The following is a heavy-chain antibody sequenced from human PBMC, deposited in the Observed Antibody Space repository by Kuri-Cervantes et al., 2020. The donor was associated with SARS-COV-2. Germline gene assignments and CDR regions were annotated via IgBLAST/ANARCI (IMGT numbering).Heavy chain of an antibody. CDR3: ANIGITMVRRVISEGEEY. V-gene: IGHV3-11*04. J-gene: IGHJ4*02. CDR2: ISSSGSTI. CDR1: GFTFSDYY. Sequence: GESLKISCAASGFTFSDYYMSWLRQAPGKGLEWVSYISSSGSTIYYADSVKGRFTISRDNSKNTLYLQMNSLRAEDTAVYYCANIGITMVRRVISEGEEYWGQGTLVTVSS. D-gene: IGHD3-10*01.